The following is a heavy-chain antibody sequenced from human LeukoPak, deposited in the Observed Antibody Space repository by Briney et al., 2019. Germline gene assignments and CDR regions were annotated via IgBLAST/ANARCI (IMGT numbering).Heavy chain of an antibody. Sequence: SETLSLTCTVSGGSISSGDYYWSWIRQPPGKGLEWIGYIYYSGSTYYNPSLKSRVTISVDTSKNQFSLKLRSVTAADTAVYYCARVGTYHDILTGFDYWGQGTLVTVSS. CDR2: IYYSGST. CDR1: GGSISSGDYY. CDR3: ARVGTYHDILTGFDY. D-gene: IGHD3-9*01. V-gene: IGHV4-30-4*01. J-gene: IGHJ4*02.